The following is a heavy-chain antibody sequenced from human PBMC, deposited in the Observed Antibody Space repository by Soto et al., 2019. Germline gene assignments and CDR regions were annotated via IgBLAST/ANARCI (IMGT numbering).Heavy chain of an antibody. CDR2: IKQDGSEK. V-gene: IGHV3-7*03. J-gene: IGHJ5*02. CDR3: ARVTAKTRKVVVVAATASWFDP. Sequence: GGSLRLSCAASGFTFSSYWMSWVRQAPGKGLEWVANIKQDGSEKYYVDSVKGRFTISRDNAKNSLYLQMNSLRAEDTAVYYCARVTAKTRKVVVVAATASWFDPWGQGTLVTAPQ. CDR1: GFTFSSYW. D-gene: IGHD2-15*01.